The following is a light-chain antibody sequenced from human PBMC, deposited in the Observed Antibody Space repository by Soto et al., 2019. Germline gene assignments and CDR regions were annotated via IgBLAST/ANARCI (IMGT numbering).Light chain of an antibody. J-gene: IGLJ1*01. CDR1: SSDVGGYDY. Sequence: QSVLTQPASVSGSRGQSIAISCTGTSSDVGGYDYVSWYQQHPDKAPKLMIYEVTKRPSGVSNRFSGSKSGNTASLTISGLQPEDEADYYCSSHTSGSTRVFGSGTKLTVL. V-gene: IGLV2-14*01. CDR3: SSHTSGSTRV. CDR2: EVT.